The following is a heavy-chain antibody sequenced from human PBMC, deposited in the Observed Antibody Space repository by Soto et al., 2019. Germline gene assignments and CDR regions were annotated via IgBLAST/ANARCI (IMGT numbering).Heavy chain of an antibody. CDR2: INSDGNNT. CDR1: GFTFSNYW. CDR3: ARDRSGSYDY. Sequence: EVQLVESGGGLVQPGGSPRLSCAASGFTFSNYWMHWVRQAPGKGLVWVSRINSDGNNTNYADSVKGRFTISRDNAKNTLYLQMNSLRAEDTAVYYCARDRSGSYDYWGQGTLDTVSS. D-gene: IGHD1-26*01. J-gene: IGHJ4*02. V-gene: IGHV3-74*01.